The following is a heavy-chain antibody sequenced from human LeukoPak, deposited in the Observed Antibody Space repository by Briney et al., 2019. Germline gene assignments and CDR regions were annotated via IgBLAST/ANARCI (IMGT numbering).Heavy chain of an antibody. V-gene: IGHV4-4*07. CDR3: ASSGRSYYYYYMDV. J-gene: IGHJ6*03. Sequence: SETLSLTCTVSGGSISSYYWSWIRQPAGKGLEWIGRIYTSGSTNYNPSLKSRVTMSVDTSKNQFSLKLSSVTAADTAVYYCASSGRSYYYYYMDVWGKGTTVTVSS. CDR2: IYTSGST. CDR1: GGSISSYY.